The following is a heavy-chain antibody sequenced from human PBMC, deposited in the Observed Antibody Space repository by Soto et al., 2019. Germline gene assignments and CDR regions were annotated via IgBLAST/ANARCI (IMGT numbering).Heavy chain of an antibody. Sequence: GGSLRLSCAASGFTFSSYAMTWVRQAPGKGLEWVSAISGSGGSTYYADSVKGRFTISRDNSKNTLYLQMNSLRAEDTALYSCAKGGDGEYYYGMDVWGQGTTVPVSS. J-gene: IGHJ6*02. CDR3: AKGGDGEYYYGMDV. CDR1: GFTFSSYA. V-gene: IGHV3-23*01. CDR2: ISGSGGST.